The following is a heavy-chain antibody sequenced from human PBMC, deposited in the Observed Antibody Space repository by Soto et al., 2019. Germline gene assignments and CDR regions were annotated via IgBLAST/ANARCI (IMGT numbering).Heavy chain of an antibody. CDR3: ASQSSGWYYFDY. V-gene: IGHV4-59*08. J-gene: IGHJ4*02. Sequence: SETLSLTWTVSGDSISNYYWSWIRQPPGKALEWIAYVYRSGNIKYNPSLNSRVTISIDPSKNQFSLKLSSVTAADTAVYYCASQSSGWYYFDYWGQGTLVTVSS. CDR1: GDSISNYY. D-gene: IGHD6-19*01. CDR2: VYRSGNI.